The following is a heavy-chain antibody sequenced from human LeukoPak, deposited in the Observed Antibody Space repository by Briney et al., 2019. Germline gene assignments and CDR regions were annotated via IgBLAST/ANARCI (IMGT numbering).Heavy chain of an antibody. CDR2: INHSGST. J-gene: IGHJ3*02. CDR3: PVAGLLDAFDI. CDR1: GGSFSGYY. D-gene: IGHD2-15*01. Sequence: SETLSLPCAVYGGSFSGYYWSWIRQPPGKGLEWIGEINHSGSTNYNPSLKSRVTISVDTSKNQFSLKLSSVTAADTAVYYCPVAGLLDAFDIWGQGTMVTVSS. V-gene: IGHV4-34*01.